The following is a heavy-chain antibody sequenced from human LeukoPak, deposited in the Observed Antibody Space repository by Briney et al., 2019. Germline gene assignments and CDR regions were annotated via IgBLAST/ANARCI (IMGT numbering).Heavy chain of an antibody. CDR1: GFTFSTYW. V-gene: IGHV3-7*01. J-gene: IGHJ3*02. Sequence: PGGSLRLSCAASGFTFSTYWMNWFRQTPGKGLEWVAKIKADGGEKDHVASVKGRFTISRDNAKNSLYLQMNSLRAEDTAVYYCARDHAYAFDIWGQGTLVTVSS. CDR3: ARDHAYAFDI. D-gene: IGHD2-2*01. CDR2: IKADGGEK.